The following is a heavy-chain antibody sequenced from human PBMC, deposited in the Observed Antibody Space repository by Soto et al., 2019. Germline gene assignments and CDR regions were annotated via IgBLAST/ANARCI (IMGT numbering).Heavy chain of an antibody. Sequence: EVELVESGGGLVQPGGSLRLSCVASGFTFSNYYMSWVRQAPVRGLEWLAHIDHDGSETYYVDSVKGRFTISRDNPKNSLYLQMNSLRAEDTAVYYCATLEGGGSLEFWGQGTLVSVSS. CDR3: ATLEGGGSLEF. CDR2: IDHDGSET. J-gene: IGHJ4*02. V-gene: IGHV3-7*03. CDR1: GFTFSNYY. D-gene: IGHD2-15*01.